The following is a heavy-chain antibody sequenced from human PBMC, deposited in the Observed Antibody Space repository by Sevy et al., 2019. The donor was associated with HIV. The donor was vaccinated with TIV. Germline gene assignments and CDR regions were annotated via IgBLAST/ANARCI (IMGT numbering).Heavy chain of an antibody. CDR1: GFSFVTYA. Sequence: GGSLRLSCAASGFSFVTYAMSWVRQPPGKGLEWVSGISGSGGSTYYADSVKGRFTISGDNSKNTLYLQMNSLRAEDTAVYYCEKDVYDSSGYYHMGAFDIWGQGTMVTVSS. V-gene: IGHV3-23*01. J-gene: IGHJ3*02. CDR2: ISGSGGST. D-gene: IGHD3-22*01. CDR3: EKDVYDSSGYYHMGAFDI.